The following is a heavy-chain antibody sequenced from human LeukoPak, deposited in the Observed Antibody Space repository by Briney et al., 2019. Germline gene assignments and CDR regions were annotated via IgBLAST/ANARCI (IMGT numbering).Heavy chain of an antibody. CDR3: AREFGELSYGMDV. J-gene: IGHJ6*02. D-gene: IGHD3-10*01. CDR1: GGSISSSDH. V-gene: IGHV3-21*01. Sequence: PSETLSLTCSVSGGSISSSDHFWGWIRQPPGKGLEWVSSISSSSSYIYYADSVKGRFTISRDNAKNSLYLQMNSLRAEDTAVYYCAREFGELSYGMDVWGQGTTVTVSS. CDR2: ISSSSSYI.